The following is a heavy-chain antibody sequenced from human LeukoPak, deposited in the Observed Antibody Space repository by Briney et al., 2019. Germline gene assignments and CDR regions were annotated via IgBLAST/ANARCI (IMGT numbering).Heavy chain of an antibody. J-gene: IGHJ4*02. D-gene: IGHD3-16*02. CDR2: INHSGST. CDR1: GGSFSGDY. V-gene: IGHV4-34*01. CDR3: ARGRLLSIRYYFDY. Sequence: SETLSLTCAVYGGSFSGDYWSWIRQPPGKGLEWIGEINHSGSTNYNPSLKSRVTISVDTSKNQFSLKLSSVTAADTAVYYCARGRLLSIRYYFDYWGQGTLVTVSS.